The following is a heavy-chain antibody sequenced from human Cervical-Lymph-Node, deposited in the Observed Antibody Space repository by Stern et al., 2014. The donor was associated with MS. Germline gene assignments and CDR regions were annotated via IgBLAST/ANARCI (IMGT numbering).Heavy chain of an antibody. Sequence: QLEESGGGLVQPGRSLRLSCAASGFTVNDYSMHWVRQAPGKGLEWVSGISGDGGSTEYAASVKGRFAISRDNARNSLFLHMNSLRPEDTAFYYCTKTTVTTRPFEYWGQGILVTVSS. D-gene: IGHD4-17*01. CDR1: GFTVNDYS. CDR3: TKTTVTTRPFEY. CDR2: ISGDGGST. J-gene: IGHJ4*02. V-gene: IGHV3-9*01.